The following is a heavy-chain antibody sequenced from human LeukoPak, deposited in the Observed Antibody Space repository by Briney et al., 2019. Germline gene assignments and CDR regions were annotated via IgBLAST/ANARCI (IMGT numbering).Heavy chain of an antibody. V-gene: IGHV4-39*01. CDR2: IYYSGST. Sequence: ASETLSLTCTVSGGSISSSSYYWGWIRQPPGKGLEWIGSIYYSGSTYYNPSLKSRVTISVDTSKNQFSLKLSSVTAADTAVYYCARHGGTTGYYYYYMDVWGKGTTVTVSS. J-gene: IGHJ6*03. CDR3: ARHGGTTGYYYYYMDV. D-gene: IGHD1-1*01. CDR1: GGSISSSSYY.